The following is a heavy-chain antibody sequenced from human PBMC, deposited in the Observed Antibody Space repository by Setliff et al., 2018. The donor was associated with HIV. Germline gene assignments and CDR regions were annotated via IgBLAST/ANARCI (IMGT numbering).Heavy chain of an antibody. Sequence: SETLSLTCAVSGFSISSSSYYWGWIRQSPGKGLEWIGTMFRTGTSYYNPSLTSRVTISQDTSKNQFSLELTSVTAADTAVYYCATVDGTRYLDYWGQGKLVTVSS. CDR3: ATVDGTRYLDY. V-gene: IGHV4-39*07. J-gene: IGHJ4*02. CDR1: GFSISSSSYY. D-gene: IGHD1-1*01. CDR2: MFRTGTS.